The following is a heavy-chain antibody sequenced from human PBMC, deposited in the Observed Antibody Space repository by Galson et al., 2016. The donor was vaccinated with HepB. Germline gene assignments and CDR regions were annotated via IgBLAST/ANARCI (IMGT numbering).Heavy chain of an antibody. CDR3: VTGRAARDLDY. V-gene: IGHV1-24*01. CDR2: FDPEEGEI. CDR1: GYTVSELF. Sequence: SVKVSCKVSGYTVSELFKHWVRQAPGKGLEWMGGFDPEEGEIIYAQKFQGRVTMTEDTSTDTAYMELSSLRSEDTAVYFCVTGRAARDLDYWGQGTLVSVSS. J-gene: IGHJ4*02.